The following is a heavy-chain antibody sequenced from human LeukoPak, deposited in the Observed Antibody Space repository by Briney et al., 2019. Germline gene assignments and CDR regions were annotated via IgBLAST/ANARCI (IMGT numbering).Heavy chain of an antibody. V-gene: IGHV4-39*01. D-gene: IGHD3-22*01. J-gene: IGHJ3*02. Sequence: SDTLSLTYTVSGGSISISSYYWGWIRQPPGKGLECIGSIYYSGSTYSNPSLKSRVTISVDTSKNLFSLTLSSVTARHTAVYYSARDPNHRDSSGSPEVGAFAICGQGTMVTVSS. CDR1: GGSISISSYY. CDR3: ARDPNHRDSSGSPEVGAFAI. CDR2: IYYSGST.